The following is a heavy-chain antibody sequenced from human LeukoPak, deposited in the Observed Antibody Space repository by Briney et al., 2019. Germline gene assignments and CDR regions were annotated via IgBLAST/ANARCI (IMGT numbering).Heavy chain of an antibody. D-gene: IGHD3-3*01. Sequence: SETLSLTCAVYGGSFSGYYWSWIRQPPGKGLEWIGAINHSGSTNYNPSLKSRVTISVDTSKSQFSLKLSSVTAADTAVYYCARARITIFGVVILNYYYYMDVWGKGTTVTVSS. CDR3: ARARITIFGVVILNYYYYMDV. CDR1: GGSFSGYY. V-gene: IGHV4-34*01. CDR2: INHSGST. J-gene: IGHJ6*03.